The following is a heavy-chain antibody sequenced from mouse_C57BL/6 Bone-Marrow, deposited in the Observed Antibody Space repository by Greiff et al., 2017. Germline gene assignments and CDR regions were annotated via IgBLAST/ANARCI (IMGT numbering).Heavy chain of an antibody. CDR2: IDPSDSAT. V-gene: IGHV1-52*01. J-gene: IGHJ4*01. Sequence: QVQLQQPGAELVRPGSSVKLSCKASGYTFTSYWMHWVKQRPIQGLEWIGNIDPSDSATHYNQKFKDKATLTVDKSSSTAYMQLSSLTSEDSAVYYCARSYYGNYEGVDYWGQGTSVTVSS. CDR1: GYTFTSYW. D-gene: IGHD2-10*01. CDR3: ARSYYGNYEGVDY.